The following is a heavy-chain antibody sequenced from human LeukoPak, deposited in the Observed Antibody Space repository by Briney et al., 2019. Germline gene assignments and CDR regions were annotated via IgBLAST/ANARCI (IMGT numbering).Heavy chain of an antibody. Sequence: SETLSLTCTVSGGSISSYYRSWIRQPPGKGLEWIGYIYYSGSTNYNPSLKSRVTISVDTSKNQFSLKLSSVTAADTAVYYCARDSGDSNMGYYYYYMDVWGKGTTVTISS. D-gene: IGHD3-10*01. CDR1: GGSISSYY. CDR2: IYYSGST. CDR3: ARDSGDSNMGYYYYYMDV. V-gene: IGHV4-59*01. J-gene: IGHJ6*03.